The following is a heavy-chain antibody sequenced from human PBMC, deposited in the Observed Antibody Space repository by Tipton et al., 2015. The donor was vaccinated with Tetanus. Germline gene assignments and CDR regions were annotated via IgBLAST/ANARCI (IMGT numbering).Heavy chain of an antibody. CDR3: ARETNMLRGGMINGNALDV. CDR1: GGSISSGDYF. CDR2: IYSSGST. Sequence: TLSLTCSVSGGSISSGDYFWSWIRQPPGKGLEWIGYIYSSGSTYYNPSLKSRVSLSQDTSKNQFSLKLNSVTAADTAVYYCARETNMLRGGMINGNALDVWGQGTLVTVSS. J-gene: IGHJ3*01. D-gene: IGHD3-10*01. V-gene: IGHV4-30-4*01.